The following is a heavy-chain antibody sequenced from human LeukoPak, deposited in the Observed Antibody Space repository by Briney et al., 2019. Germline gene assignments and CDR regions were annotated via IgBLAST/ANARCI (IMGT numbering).Heavy chain of an antibody. V-gene: IGHV5-51*01. J-gene: IGHJ6*03. D-gene: IGHD1-26*01. Sequence: GGALKISCKGSGYRFTSYWIGWGRQMPGKGLEGMGIIYPGDSDNRYSPSCQGQVTISADKSISTSYLQWSSLNASDTAMYYCARLWRFKEHYYMDVWGKGTTVTVSS. CDR1: GYRFTSYW. CDR3: ARLWRFKEHYYMDV. CDR2: IYPGDSDN.